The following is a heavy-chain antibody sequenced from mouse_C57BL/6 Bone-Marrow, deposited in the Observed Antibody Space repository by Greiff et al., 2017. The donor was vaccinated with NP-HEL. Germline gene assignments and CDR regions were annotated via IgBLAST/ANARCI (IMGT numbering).Heavy chain of an antibody. CDR1: GYTFTSYG. J-gene: IGHJ1*03. CDR3: ARGEVYYYGSRYFDV. Sequence: QVQLQQSGAELARPGASVKLSCKASGYTFTSYGISWVKQRPGQGLEWIGNINPSNGGTNYNEKFKSKATLTVDKSSSTAYMQLSSLTSEDSAVYYCARGEVYYYGSRYFDVWGTGTTVTVSS. CDR2: INPSNGGT. D-gene: IGHD1-1*01. V-gene: IGHV1-53*01.